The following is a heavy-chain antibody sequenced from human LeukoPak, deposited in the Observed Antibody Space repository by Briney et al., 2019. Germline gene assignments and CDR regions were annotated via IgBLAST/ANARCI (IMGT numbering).Heavy chain of an antibody. J-gene: IGHJ3*02. CDR2: SYYSGST. Sequence: SETLSLTCTVSGGSITHYYWTWIRQPPGKTLEWIGYSYYSGSTKYNPSLKSRVTISVDTSNNQFSLNLRSVTAADTAVYYCATTTSGGDAFDIWGQGTMFTVSS. CDR3: ATTTSGGDAFDI. CDR1: GGSITHYY. V-gene: IGHV4-59*01. D-gene: IGHD1-26*01.